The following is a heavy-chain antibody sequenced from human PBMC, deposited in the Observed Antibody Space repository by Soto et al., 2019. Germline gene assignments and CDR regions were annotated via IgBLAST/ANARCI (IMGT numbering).Heavy chain of an antibody. D-gene: IGHD3-22*01. CDR3: VRDPSSGYRSFDY. V-gene: IGHV1-46*03. CDR2: INLSADRT. CDR1: GYIFTNYY. J-gene: IGHJ4*02. Sequence: QVQLVQSGAEVKKPGASVKVACKASGYIFTNYYIHWVRQAPGQGLEWMGIINLSADRTSYAQKFQGRFTVTMDTSTSTVYMELGSLRSEVTAVYYCVRDPSSGYRSFDYWGQGTLVTVSS.